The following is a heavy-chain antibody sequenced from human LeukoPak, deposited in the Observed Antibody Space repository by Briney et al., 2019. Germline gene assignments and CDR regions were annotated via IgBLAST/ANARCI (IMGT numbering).Heavy chain of an antibody. CDR3: ARERELPLGWFDP. J-gene: IGHJ5*02. CDR2: INHSGST. Sequence: SETLSLTCAVYGGPFSGYYWSWIRQPPGKGLEWIGEINHSGSTNYNPSLKSRVTISVDTSKNQFSLKLSSVTAADTAVYYCARERELPLGWFDPWGQGTLVTVSS. V-gene: IGHV4-34*01. CDR1: GGPFSGYY. D-gene: IGHD1-26*01.